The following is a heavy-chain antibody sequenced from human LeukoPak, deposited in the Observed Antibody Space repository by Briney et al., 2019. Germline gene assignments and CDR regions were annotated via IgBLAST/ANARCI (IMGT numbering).Heavy chain of an antibody. Sequence: GGSLRLSCAASAFTFSSYTMNWVRQTPGKGLEWVSSISSTSSYIYYADSVKGRFTISRDNAKNSLYLQMNSLRAEDTAVYYCARGAGGFGELFLFYYYMDVWGKGTTVTISS. J-gene: IGHJ6*03. CDR1: AFTFSSYT. V-gene: IGHV3-21*01. CDR2: ISSTSSYI. CDR3: ARGAGGFGELFLFYYYMDV. D-gene: IGHD3-10*01.